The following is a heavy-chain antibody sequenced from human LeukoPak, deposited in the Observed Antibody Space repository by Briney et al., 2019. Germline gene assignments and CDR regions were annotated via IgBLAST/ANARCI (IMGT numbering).Heavy chain of an antibody. CDR2: ISSSGSTI. D-gene: IGHD2-15*01. J-gene: IGHJ6*02. Sequence: GGSLRLSCAASGFTFSSYEMNWVRQAPGKGLEWVSYISSSGSTIYYADSVKGRFTISRDNAKNSLYLQMNSLRAEDTAVYYRAKGAPSVVVAATGEWDYYGMDVWGQGTTVTVSS. V-gene: IGHV3-48*03. CDR1: GFTFSSYE. CDR3: AKGAPSVVVAATGEWDYYGMDV.